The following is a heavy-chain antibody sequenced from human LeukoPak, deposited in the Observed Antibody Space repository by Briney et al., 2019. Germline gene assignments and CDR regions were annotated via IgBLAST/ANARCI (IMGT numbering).Heavy chain of an antibody. CDR2: IYYSGST. J-gene: IGHJ4*02. CDR1: GGSISSYY. CDR3: ARWEEYGDYFDY. Sequence: SETLSLTCAVSGGSISSYYWSRIRQPPGKGLEWIGYIYYSGSTNYNPSLKSRVTISVDTSKNQFSLKLSSVTAADTAVYYCARWEEYGDYFDYWGQGTLVTVSS. V-gene: IGHV4-59*01. D-gene: IGHD4-17*01.